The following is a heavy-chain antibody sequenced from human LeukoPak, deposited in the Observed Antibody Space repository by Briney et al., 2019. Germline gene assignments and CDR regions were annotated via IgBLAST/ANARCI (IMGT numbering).Heavy chain of an antibody. CDR1: GFTFGSYA. D-gene: IGHD1-26*01. CDR3: ASGAGGWELLTKSTFDY. Sequence: GGSLRPSCAASGFTFGSYAIHWVRQAPGKGLEWMAVISYDGTNEYYADSVKGRFTISRDNSKNTLYLQMNSLRAEDTAVYYCASGAGGWELLTKSTFDYWGQGTLVTVSS. CDR2: ISYDGTNE. J-gene: IGHJ4*02. V-gene: IGHV3-30*04.